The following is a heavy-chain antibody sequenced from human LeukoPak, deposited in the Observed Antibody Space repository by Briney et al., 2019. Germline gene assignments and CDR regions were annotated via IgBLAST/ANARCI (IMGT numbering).Heavy chain of an antibody. D-gene: IGHD3-16*01. CDR2: ISSSSSSYI. V-gene: IGHV3-21*01. CDR1: GFTFSSYS. CDR3: ARDGVNLITSGFDY. J-gene: IGHJ4*02. Sequence: PGRSLRLSCAASGFTFSSYSMNWVRQAPGKGLEWVSSISSSSSSYIYYADSVKGRFTISRDNAKNSLYLQMNSLRAEDTAVYYCARDGVNLITSGFDYWGQGTLVTVSS.